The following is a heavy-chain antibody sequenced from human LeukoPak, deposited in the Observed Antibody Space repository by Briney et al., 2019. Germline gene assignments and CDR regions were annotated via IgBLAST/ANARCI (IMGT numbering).Heavy chain of an antibody. Sequence: GASVKVSCKASGYTFTSYGISWVRQAPGQGLEWMGWISAYNGYTNYAQKLQGRVTMTTDTSTTTAHMELRSLRSDDTAVYYCARDRLTVDFWSGNCWDPWGQGTLVTVSS. CDR1: GYTFTSYG. J-gene: IGHJ5*02. V-gene: IGHV1-18*01. D-gene: IGHD3-3*01. CDR2: ISAYNGYT. CDR3: ARDRLTVDFWSGNCWDP.